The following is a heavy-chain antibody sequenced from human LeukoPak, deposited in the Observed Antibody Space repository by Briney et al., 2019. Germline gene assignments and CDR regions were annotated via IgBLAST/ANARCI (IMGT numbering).Heavy chain of an antibody. CDR2: IRYDGSNK. J-gene: IGHJ4*02. CDR1: GFTFSSYG. CDR3: AKDATLYSNSWYGVFDY. D-gene: IGHD6-13*01. V-gene: IGHV3-30*02. Sequence: GGSLRLSCAASGFTFSSYGMHWVRQAPGKGLEWVAFIRYDGSNKYYADSVKGRFTISRDNSKNTLYLQMNSLRAEDTAVYYCAKDATLYSNSWYGVFDYWGQGTLVTVSS.